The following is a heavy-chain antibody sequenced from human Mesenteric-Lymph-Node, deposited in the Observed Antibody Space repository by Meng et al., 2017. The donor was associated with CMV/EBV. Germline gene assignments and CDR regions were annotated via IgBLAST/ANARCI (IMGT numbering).Heavy chain of an antibody. J-gene: IGHJ4*02. Sequence: GESLKISCAASGFTFSDYYMSWIRQAPGKGLEWVAFMYGNDNTYHADSVKGRFTISRDNSKNTLYLQMNSLRVEDTAVYFCARGVLGLIPQDYWGQGTLVTVSS. CDR3: ARGVLGLIPQDY. CDR1: GFTFSDYY. V-gene: IGHV3-53*01. D-gene: IGHD3-16*02. CDR2: MYGNDNT.